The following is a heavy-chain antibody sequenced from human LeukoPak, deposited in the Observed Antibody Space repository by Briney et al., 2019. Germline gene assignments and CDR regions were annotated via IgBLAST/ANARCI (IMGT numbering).Heavy chain of an antibody. D-gene: IGHD3-3*01. CDR1: GASINSGGYY. CDR2: IYYNGGT. Sequence: SETLSLTCTVSGASINSGGYYWSWIRQHPGKGLEWIGYIYYNGGTYYNPSLKSRVTISVDRSKNQFSLKLSSVTAADTAVYYCARGVLGDFWSGYYSNWFDPWGQGTLVTVSS. J-gene: IGHJ5*02. V-gene: IGHV4-31*03. CDR3: ARGVLGDFWSGYYSNWFDP.